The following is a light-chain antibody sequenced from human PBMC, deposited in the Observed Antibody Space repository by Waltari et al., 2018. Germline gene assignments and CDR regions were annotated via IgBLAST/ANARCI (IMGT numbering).Light chain of an antibody. J-gene: IGKJ3*01. Sequence: EIVLTQTPGTLSLSPGERAILSCRTSESISSIHLAWYQQKHGQVPRVLTYGASSRATGIPDRFSGSGSGTDFTLTISRLEPEDFGVYYCQQYGSSPFTFGPGTTVDIK. CDR2: GAS. CDR3: QQYGSSPFT. V-gene: IGKV3-20*01. CDR1: ESISSIH.